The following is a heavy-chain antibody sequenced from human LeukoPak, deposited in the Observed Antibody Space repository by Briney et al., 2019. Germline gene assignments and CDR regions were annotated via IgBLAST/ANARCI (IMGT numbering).Heavy chain of an antibody. CDR1: GFTLSDHL. V-gene: IGHV3-72*01. CDR2: SRNKATSYTK. D-gene: IGHD6-19*01. Sequence: GSLGLSCAAPGFTLSDHLKGWGRQAPGQGLEWFGRSRNKATSYTKDYGASVKGRFTNSRNDSKNSLYLQMNSLKIEDTAVYYCARAYSSGWYSPGYWGQGTLVTVCS. J-gene: IGHJ4*02. CDR3: ARAYSSGWYSPGY.